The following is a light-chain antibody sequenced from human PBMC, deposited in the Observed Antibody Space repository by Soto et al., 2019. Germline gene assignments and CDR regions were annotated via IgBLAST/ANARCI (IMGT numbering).Light chain of an antibody. CDR1: QSVSTY. CDR3: QQYNSYS. V-gene: IGKV3D-15*01. J-gene: IGKJ1*01. CDR2: GAS. Sequence: EIVMTQSPAPLSVSLGGRATLSCRASQSVSTYLAWYHQKPGQAPRLLIYGASNRATGIPDRFSGSGSGTAFTLTISSLQPDDFATYYCQQYNSYSFGQGTKVDIK.